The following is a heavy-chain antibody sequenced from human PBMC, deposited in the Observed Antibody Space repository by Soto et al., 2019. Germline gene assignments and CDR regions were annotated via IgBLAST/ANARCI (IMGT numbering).Heavy chain of an antibody. J-gene: IGHJ4*02. CDR2: INHSGTT. Sequence: SETLSLTCAVYGGSFTDYFWGWIRQPPGKGLKWIGEINHSGTTNYNPSLKSRVTISVDTSKNQFSLKTRSVTAADTAVYYCARGLRYGSAWYIYYFDSWGLGTLVTVSS. CDR1: GGSFTDYF. D-gene: IGHD6-19*01. CDR3: ARGLRYGSAWYIYYFDS. V-gene: IGHV4-34*01.